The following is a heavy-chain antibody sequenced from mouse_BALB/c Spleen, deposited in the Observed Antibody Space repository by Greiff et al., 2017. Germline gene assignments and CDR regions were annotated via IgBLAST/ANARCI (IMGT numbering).Heavy chain of an antibody. CDR3: AREGRYFDV. J-gene: IGHJ1*01. CDR2: ILPGSGST. D-gene: IGHD3-3*01. CDR1: GYTFSTYW. V-gene: IGHV1-9*01. Sequence: LQESGAELMKPGASVKISCKATGYTFSTYWIEWVKQRPGHGLEWIGEILPGSGSTNYNEKFKDKATFTADTSSNTAYIQLSSLTSEDSAVYYCAREGRYFDVWGAGTTVTVSS.